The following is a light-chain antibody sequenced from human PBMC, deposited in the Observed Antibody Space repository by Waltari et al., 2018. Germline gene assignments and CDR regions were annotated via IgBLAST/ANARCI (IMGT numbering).Light chain of an antibody. CDR2: RIS. Sequence: EIVLTQSPTSMTVSQRERVPISCTASSSVSTRYLHWYQQKPGFPPRLLVYRISSLASGVPARFSGSGSGTSYTLTISSMEAEDAANYYCQQGHSIPYSFGQGTKVEIK. J-gene: IGKJ2*03. CDR1: SSVSTRY. V-gene: IGKV3D-7*01. CDR3: QQGHSIPYS.